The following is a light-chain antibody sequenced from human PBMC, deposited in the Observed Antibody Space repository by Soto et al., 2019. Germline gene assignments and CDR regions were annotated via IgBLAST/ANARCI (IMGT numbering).Light chain of an antibody. V-gene: IGKV3-15*01. CDR3: QRYGSSPLYA. CDR2: GAS. J-gene: IGKJ2*01. CDR1: ESVSSN. Sequence: EIVMTQSPVTLSVSPGERATLSCRASESVSSNFAWYQHKYGQAPRLLMYGASIRATGIPARFIGSGSGTEFTLTISSLQSEDFAVYYCQRYGSSPLYAFGQGTKLEI.